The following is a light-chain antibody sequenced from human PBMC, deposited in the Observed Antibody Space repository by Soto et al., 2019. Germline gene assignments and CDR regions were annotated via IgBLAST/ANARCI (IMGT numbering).Light chain of an antibody. CDR3: SLYTSSSTVV. J-gene: IGLJ2*01. CDR2: DVS. Sequence: QSALTQPASVSGSPGQSITISCTGTSSDVGGYNYVSWYRQHPGKAPKLMIYDVSNRPSGVSNRFSGSKSGNTASLAISGVQADDEADYYCSLYTSSSTVVFGGGTKLTVL. CDR1: SSDVGGYNY. V-gene: IGLV2-14*01.